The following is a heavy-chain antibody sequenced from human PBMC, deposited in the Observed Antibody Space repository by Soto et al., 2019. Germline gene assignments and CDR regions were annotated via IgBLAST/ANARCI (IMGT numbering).Heavy chain of an antibody. CDR3: TRVRVAGTPGY. J-gene: IGHJ4*02. CDR2: IRSKAYGGTT. V-gene: IGHV3-49*03. CDR1: GFPFGDFG. D-gene: IGHD6-19*01. Sequence: GGSLRLSCTASGFPFGDFGMSWFRQAPGKGLEWVGFIRSKAYGGTTEYAASVKGRFTISRDDSKSIAYLQINSLKTEDTAVYYCTRVRVAGTPGYWGQGTLVTVSS.